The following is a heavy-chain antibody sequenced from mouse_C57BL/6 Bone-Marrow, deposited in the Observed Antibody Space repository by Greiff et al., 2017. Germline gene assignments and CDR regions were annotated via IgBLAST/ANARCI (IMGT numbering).Heavy chain of an antibody. V-gene: IGHV5-17*01. CDR1: GFTFSDYG. D-gene: IGHD3-2*02. Sequence: VQLKESGGGLVKPGGSLKLSCAASGFTFSDYGMHWVRQAPEKGLEWVAYISSGSSTIYYADTVKGRFTISRDNAKNTLFLQMTSLRSEDTAMYYCARKDSSGPYYYAMDYWGQGTSVTVSS. CDR2: ISSGSSTI. J-gene: IGHJ4*01. CDR3: ARKDSSGPYYYAMDY.